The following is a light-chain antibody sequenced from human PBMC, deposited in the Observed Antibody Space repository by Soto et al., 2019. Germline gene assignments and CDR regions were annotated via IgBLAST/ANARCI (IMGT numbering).Light chain of an antibody. CDR1: SSDVDANKN. CDR2: EVS. Sequence: QSALTQPPSASGSPGQSVTISCTGISSDVDANKNVSWYQQHPGRAPKLIIFEVSKRPSGVPDRFSGSKSGNTASLTVSGLQAEDESDYYCSSRKIFGGGTKLTVL. V-gene: IGLV2-8*01. J-gene: IGLJ2*01. CDR3: SSRKI.